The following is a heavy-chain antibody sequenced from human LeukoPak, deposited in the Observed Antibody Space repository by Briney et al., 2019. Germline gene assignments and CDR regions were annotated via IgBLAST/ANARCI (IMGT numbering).Heavy chain of an antibody. D-gene: IGHD3-3*01. CDR1: GFTFSSYS. CDR3: ARGSYDSPRGY. Sequence: GGSLRLSCAASGFTFSSYSMNWVCQAPGKGLEWVSYISSSSSTIYYADSVKGRFTISRDNAKNSLYLQMNSLRAEDTAVYYCARGSYDSPRGYWGQGTLVTVSS. V-gene: IGHV3-48*01. J-gene: IGHJ4*02. CDR2: ISSSSSTI.